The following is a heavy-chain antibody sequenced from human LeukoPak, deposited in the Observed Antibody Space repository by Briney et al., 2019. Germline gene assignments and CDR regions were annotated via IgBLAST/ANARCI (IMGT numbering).Heavy chain of an antibody. J-gene: IGHJ4*02. D-gene: IGHD3-10*01. V-gene: IGHV3-21*01. CDR2: ISSSSSYI. CDR3: ARDLSIWFGELLYY. CDR1: GFTFSSYS. Sequence: GGSLRLSCAASGFTFSSYSMNWVRQAPGKGLEWVSSISSSSSYIYYADSVKGRFTITRDNAKNSLYPQMNSLRAEDTAVYYCARDLSIWFGELLYYWGQGTLVTVSS.